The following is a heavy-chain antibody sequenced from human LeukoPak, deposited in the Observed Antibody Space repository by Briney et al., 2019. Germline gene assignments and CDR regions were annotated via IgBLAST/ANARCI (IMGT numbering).Heavy chain of an antibody. V-gene: IGHV3-53*01. CDR2: IYSGGKT. J-gene: IGHJ5*02. CDR1: EFAVSSNY. CDR3: ARYRMDAGSYTSGGFDP. D-gene: IGHD3-10*01. Sequence: PGGSLRLSCAASEFAVSSNYITWVRQAPGNGLEWVSVIYSGGKTYYADSVEGRFTISRDNSKNAVYLQMNSLRAEDTAVYYCARYRMDAGSYTSGGFDPWGQGTLVTVSS.